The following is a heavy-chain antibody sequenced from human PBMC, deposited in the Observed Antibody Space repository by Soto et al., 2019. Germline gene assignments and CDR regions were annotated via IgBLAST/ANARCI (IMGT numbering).Heavy chain of an antibody. CDR2: VYHSGST. CDR1: GGSISTSNW. J-gene: IGHJ4*02. Sequence: QVQLQESGPGLVKPSGTLSLTCAVSGGSISTSNWWSWVRQPPGKGLEWIGEVYHSGSTNFNPSFERRVARSVDKSKNQYSLQLHSVTAADTALYYCARTSTRGTRFDYSGQGSLVTVSS. D-gene: IGHD1-1*01. CDR3: ARTSTRGTRFDY. V-gene: IGHV4-4*02.